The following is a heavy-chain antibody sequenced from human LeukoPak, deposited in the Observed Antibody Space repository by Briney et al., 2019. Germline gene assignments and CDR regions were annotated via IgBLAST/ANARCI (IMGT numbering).Heavy chain of an antibody. D-gene: IGHD3-3*01. CDR3: ARVGGDYDVLSGTQYFDY. CDR1: GGSISSGGYY. J-gene: IGHJ4*02. Sequence: PSETLSLTCTVSGGSISSGGYYWSWIRQHPGKGLEWIGYIYYSGSTYYNPSLKSRVTISVDTSKNQFSLKLSSVTAADTAVYYCARVGGDYDVLSGTQYFDYWGQGTLVTVSS. CDR2: IYYSGST. V-gene: IGHV4-31*03.